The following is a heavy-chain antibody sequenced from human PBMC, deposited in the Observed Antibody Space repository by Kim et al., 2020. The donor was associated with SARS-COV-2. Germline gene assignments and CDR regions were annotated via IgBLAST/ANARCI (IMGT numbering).Heavy chain of an antibody. CDR3: ASSYESSGYYLI. CDR2: IYYSGST. D-gene: IGHD3-22*01. J-gene: IGHJ3*02. V-gene: IGHV4-39*07. CDR1: GGSISSSSYY. Sequence: SETLSLTCTVSGGSISSSSYYWGWIRQPPGKGLEWIGSIYYSGSTYYNPSLKSRVTISVDTSKNQFSLKLSSVTAADTAVYYCASSYESSGYYLIWGQGTMVTVSS.